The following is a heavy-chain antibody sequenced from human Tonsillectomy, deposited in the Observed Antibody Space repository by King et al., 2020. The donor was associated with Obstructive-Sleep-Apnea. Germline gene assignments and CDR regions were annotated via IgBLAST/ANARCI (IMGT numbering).Heavy chain of an antibody. J-gene: IGHJ6*02. CDR2: ISYDGSNK. V-gene: IGHV3-30*18. CDR3: AKDRRWLGGFYYYGMDV. D-gene: IGHD6-19*01. CDR1: GFTFSSYG. Sequence: VQLVESGGGVVQPGRSLRLSCAASGFTFSSYGMHWVRQAPGKGLEWVAVISYDGSNKYYADSVKGRFTISRDNSKNTLYLQMNSLRAEDTAVYYCAKDRRWLGGFYYYGMDVWGQGTTVTVSS.